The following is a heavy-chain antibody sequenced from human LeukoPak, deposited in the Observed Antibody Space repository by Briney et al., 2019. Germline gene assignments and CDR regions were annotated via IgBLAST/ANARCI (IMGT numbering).Heavy chain of an antibody. Sequence: SETLSLTCTVSGGSISSYYWSWIRQPPGKGLEWIGHIYYSGSTNYNPSLKSRVTISVDTSKNQFSLKLSSVTAADTAVYYCASTRTLYGSGIRWFDPWGQGTLVTVSS. J-gene: IGHJ5*02. CDR3: ASTRTLYGSGIRWFDP. CDR2: IYYSGST. CDR1: GGSISSYY. V-gene: IGHV4-59*01. D-gene: IGHD3-10*01.